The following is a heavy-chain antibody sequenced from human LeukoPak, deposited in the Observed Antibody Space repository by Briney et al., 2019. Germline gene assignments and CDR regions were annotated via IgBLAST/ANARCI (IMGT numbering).Heavy chain of an antibody. V-gene: IGHV3-30*02. J-gene: IGHJ4*02. Sequence: GGSLRLSCAASGLSFSTCGMHWVRQAPGKGLEWVAFIQYDESDKYYADSVRGRFTISRDNSKNTLYLQMNSLRAEDTAVYYCAREGGITVAGKFDSWGQGTLVTVSS. D-gene: IGHD6-19*01. CDR3: AREGGITVAGKFDS. CDR1: GLSFSTCG. CDR2: IQYDESDK.